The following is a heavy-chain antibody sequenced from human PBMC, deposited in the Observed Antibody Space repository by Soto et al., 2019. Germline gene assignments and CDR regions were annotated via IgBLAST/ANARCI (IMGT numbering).Heavy chain of an antibody. J-gene: IGHJ4*02. CDR2: IYWDDDK. CDR3: AHALFPNWGPGGALDY. D-gene: IGHD7-27*01. Sequence: QITLKESGPTLVKPTQTLTLTCTFSGFSLSTSGVGVGWIRQPPGKALEWLALIYWDDDKRYSPSLKSRLTTTKNTPKNQWFLTRTNLDPLDTPTYYVAHALFPNWGPGGALDYWGQETRFT. CDR1: GFSLSTSGVG. V-gene: IGHV2-5*02.